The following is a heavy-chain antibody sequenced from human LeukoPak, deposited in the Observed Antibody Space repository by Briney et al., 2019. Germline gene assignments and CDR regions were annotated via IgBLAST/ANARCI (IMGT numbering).Heavy chain of an antibody. D-gene: IGHD6-19*01. J-gene: IGHJ4*02. Sequence: ASVKVSCKASGYTSTSYGISWVRQAPGQGLEWMGWISAYNGNTNYAQKLQGRVTMTTDTSTSTAYMELRSLRSDDTAVYYCARAGGSDSSGWSFDYWGQGTLVTVSS. CDR1: GYTSTSYG. V-gene: IGHV1-18*01. CDR3: ARAGGSDSSGWSFDY. CDR2: ISAYNGNT.